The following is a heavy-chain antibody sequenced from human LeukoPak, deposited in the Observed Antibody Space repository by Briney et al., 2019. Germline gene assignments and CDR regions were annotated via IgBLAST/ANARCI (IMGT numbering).Heavy chain of an antibody. CDR3: ARDTKYAFDN. D-gene: IGHD2-2*01. J-gene: IGHJ4*02. CDR1: GFTFSDYS. Sequence: GGSLRLSCAASGFTFSDYSVNWVRQAPGKGLEWISYVGISSGNTKYADSVKGRFTISGDKAKNSLYLQMNSLRVEDTAVYYCARDTKYAFDNWGQGTLVTVSS. V-gene: IGHV3-48*01. CDR2: VGISSGNT.